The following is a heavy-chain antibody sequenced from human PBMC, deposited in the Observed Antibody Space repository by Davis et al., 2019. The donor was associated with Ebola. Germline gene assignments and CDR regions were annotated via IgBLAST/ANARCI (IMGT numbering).Heavy chain of an antibody. CDR1: GFTFSSYA. Sequence: PGGSLRLSCAASGFTFSSYAMSWVRQAPGKGLEWVSAISGSGCSTYYADSVKGRFTISRDNSKNTLYLQMNSLRAEDTAVYYCAKSGLSFGVVKYHYGMDVWGKGTTVTVSS. J-gene: IGHJ6*04. CDR3: AKSGLSFGVVKYHYGMDV. V-gene: IGHV3-23*01. CDR2: ISGSGCST. D-gene: IGHD3-3*01.